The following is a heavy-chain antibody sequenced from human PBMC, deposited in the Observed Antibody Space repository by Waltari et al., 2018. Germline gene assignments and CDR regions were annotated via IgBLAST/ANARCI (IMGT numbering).Heavy chain of an antibody. CDR2: INQVGSEI. CDR3: ARRLSSGCEY. Sequence: EVQLVESGGGLVQPGGSLRLSCAASGFTFSSYWMSWVRQAPGKGLEGVANINQVGSEIYYLDSVKGRFTISRDNAKNSLYLQMNSLRVEDTAVYYCARRLSSGCEYWGQGTLVTVSS. CDR1: GFTFSSYW. J-gene: IGHJ4*02. D-gene: IGHD6-19*01. V-gene: IGHV3-7*04.